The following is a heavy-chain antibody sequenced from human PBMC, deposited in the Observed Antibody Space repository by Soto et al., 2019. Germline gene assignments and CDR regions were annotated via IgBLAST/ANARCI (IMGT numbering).Heavy chain of an antibody. J-gene: IGHJ4*02. D-gene: IGHD6-13*01. CDR3: ATDRVTLPGTFGY. Sequence: PCWSLRLCCACSGFSVSDDYMSLMRKAPGKGLEWVSYISSSGSSIYYADSVKGRFTISRDNAKNSMYLQMNGLRAEDTAMYYCATDRVTLPGTFGYWGQGTLVTVSS. CDR2: ISSSGSSI. V-gene: IGHV3-11*01. CDR1: GFSVSDDY.